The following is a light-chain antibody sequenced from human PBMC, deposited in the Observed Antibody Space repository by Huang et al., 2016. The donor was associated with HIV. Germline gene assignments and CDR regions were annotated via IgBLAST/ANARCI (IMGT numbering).Light chain of an antibody. CDR3: HQYYTWPRT. Sequence: EIVMTQSPVTVSVSQGGSATLSCWASQSVRDNLAWFQQKPGQAPRLLVRGSSTRATGVPARFTGSGSGTGFTLTITDLQSDDYAVYYCHQYYTWPRTFGPGTRVE. CDR2: GSS. J-gene: IGKJ1*01. V-gene: IGKV3-15*01. CDR1: QSVRDN.